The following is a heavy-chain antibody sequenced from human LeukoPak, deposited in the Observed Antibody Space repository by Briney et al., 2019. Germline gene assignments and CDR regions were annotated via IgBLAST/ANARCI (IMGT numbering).Heavy chain of an antibody. CDR1: GGSISSSSDY. V-gene: IGHV4-39*07. Sequence: PSETLSLICTVSGGSISSSSDYWGWIRQPPGKGLEWIGSIYYSGSTDYNPSLKSRVTLSIDTSKNQFSLRLNSVTAADTAVYYCCRNPDNNWFDPWGQGTLVTVSS. CDR3: CRNPDNNWFDP. CDR2: IYYSGST. J-gene: IGHJ5*02. D-gene: IGHD3-22*01.